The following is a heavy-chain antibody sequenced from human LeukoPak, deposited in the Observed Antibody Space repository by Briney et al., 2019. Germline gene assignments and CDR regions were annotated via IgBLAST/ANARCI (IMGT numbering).Heavy chain of an antibody. CDR3: ARDDYNSRGSFDY. Sequence: SETLSLTCTVSGGSISSGGYYWSWIRQHPGKGLEWIGYIYYSGSTYYNPSLKSRVTISVDTSKNQFSLKLSSVTAADTAVYYCARDDYNSRGSFDYWGQGTLVTVSS. CDR2: IYYSGST. D-gene: IGHD4-11*01. CDR1: GGSISSGGYY. J-gene: IGHJ4*02. V-gene: IGHV4-31*03.